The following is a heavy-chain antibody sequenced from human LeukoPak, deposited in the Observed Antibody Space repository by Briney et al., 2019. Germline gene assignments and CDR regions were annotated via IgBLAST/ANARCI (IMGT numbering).Heavy chain of an antibody. CDR3: ARAGRGSGWYSEVY. J-gene: IGHJ4*02. Sequence: SSETLSLTCAVCGGSFSGYYWSWLRQPPGKGLEWIGEINHSGSTNYNPSLKSRVTISVDTSKNQFSLKLSSVAAADTAVYYCARAGRGSGWYSEVYWGQGTLVTVSS. CDR1: GGSFSGYY. V-gene: IGHV4-34*01. CDR2: INHSGST. D-gene: IGHD6-19*01.